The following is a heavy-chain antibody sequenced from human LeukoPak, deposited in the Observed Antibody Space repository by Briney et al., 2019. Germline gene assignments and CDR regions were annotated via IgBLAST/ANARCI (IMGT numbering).Heavy chain of an antibody. CDR3: ARLSSGSSSWYDIDY. D-gene: IGHD6-13*01. CDR2: IYYSGST. V-gene: IGHV4-59*08. CDR1: GGSISGYY. Sequence: SETLSLTCTVSGGSISGYYWSWIRQPPGKGLEWIGNIYYSGSTNYNASLKSRVTISVDTSKNQFSLKLSSVTAADTAVYYCARLSSGSSSWYDIDYWGQGTLVTVSS. J-gene: IGHJ4*02.